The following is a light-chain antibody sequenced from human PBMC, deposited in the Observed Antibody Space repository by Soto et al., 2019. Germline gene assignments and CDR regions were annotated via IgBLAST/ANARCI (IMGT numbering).Light chain of an antibody. CDR3: QQYYSTPLT. CDR2: WAS. V-gene: IGKV4-1*01. J-gene: IGKJ4*01. CDR1: QSVLYSSNNKNY. Sequence: DIVMTQSPDSLAVSLGERATINCKSSQSVLYSSNNKNYLAWYQQKPGQPPKLLIYWASTRESGVPDRFSGSGSGPDFTLTISSVQAEDVAVYYCQQYYSTPLTFGGGTKVEIK.